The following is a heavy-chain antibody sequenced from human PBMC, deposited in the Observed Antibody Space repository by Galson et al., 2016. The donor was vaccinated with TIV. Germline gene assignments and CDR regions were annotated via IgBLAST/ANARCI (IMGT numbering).Heavy chain of an antibody. CDR2: ISSGGTT. CDR3: ARERRYCGNECYLRYYFGMDV. CDR1: TFNVKDNY. J-gene: IGHJ6*02. V-gene: IGHV3-66*02. D-gene: IGHD2-21*01. Sequence: SLRLSCAASTFNVKDNYMTWVRQAPGKGLEWVSIISSGGTTNYADSVKGRFSISRDNSKYTMYLQMNSLRAEDTAVYYCARERRYCGNECYLRYYFGMDVWGRGTTVTVSS.